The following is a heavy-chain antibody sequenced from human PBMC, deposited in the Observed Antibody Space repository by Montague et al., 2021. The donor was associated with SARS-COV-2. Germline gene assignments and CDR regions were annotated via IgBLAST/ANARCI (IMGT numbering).Heavy chain of an antibody. J-gene: IGHJ6*02. V-gene: IGHV6-1*01. CDR3: ASGREENYYVRDV. D-gene: IGHD1-1*01. Sequence: YAVSVRGRVTINPDTSKNQFSLQLNSVTPEDTAIYYCASGREENYYVRDVWGQGTTVTVSS.